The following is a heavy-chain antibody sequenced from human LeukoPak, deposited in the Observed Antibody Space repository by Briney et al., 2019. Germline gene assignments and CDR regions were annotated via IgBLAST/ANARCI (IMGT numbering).Heavy chain of an antibody. CDR3: TRHSDKYCSGAGCFHYNFYGLDV. J-gene: IGHJ6*02. CDR1: GFTFSGSA. Sequence: GGSLRLSCAASSGFTFSGSAMHWVRPAHGKGLEWLGRIRSRANSYTTVYAAPVQGRFIISRDDSMNMAYLQMNSLRVEDTAVYYCTRHSDKYCSGAGCFHYNFYGLDVWGQGTTVIVSS. V-gene: IGHV3-73*01. CDR2: IRSRANSYTT. D-gene: IGHD2-15*01.